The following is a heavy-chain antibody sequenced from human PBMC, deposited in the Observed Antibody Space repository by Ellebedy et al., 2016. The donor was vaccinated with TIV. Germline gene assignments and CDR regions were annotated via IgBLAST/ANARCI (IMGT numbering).Heavy chain of an antibody. D-gene: IGHD2-2*01. CDR3: ARGCSSISCSGDYYYSMVF. CDR2: ISIYNGNT. CDR1: GYSFSIFG. Sequence: AASVKVSCKASGYSFSIFGFSWVRQAPGQGLEWMGWISIYNGNTKYSQKFQGRVNMTTDTSTTTVYMELRSLRSEDTAVYYCARGCSSISCSGDYYYSMVFWGQGTTVTVSS. J-gene: IGHJ6*02. V-gene: IGHV1-18*04.